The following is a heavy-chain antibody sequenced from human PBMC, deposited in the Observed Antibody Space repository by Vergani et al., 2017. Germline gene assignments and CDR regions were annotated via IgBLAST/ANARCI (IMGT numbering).Heavy chain of an antibody. Sequence: VQLVESGGGVVQPGRSRRLSCAGAGFTFDTYTMAYVRQAPGKGLEWVATISSGGGDIFYADSVKGRFTISRDNSKNTLFLQMNSLKDEDTAVYYCTTALGLYYLHGEYFQYWGRGTLVSVSS. CDR2: ISSGGGDI. J-gene: IGHJ1*01. D-gene: IGHD3-10*01. CDR1: GFTFDTYT. CDR3: TTALGLYYLHGEYFQY. V-gene: IGHV3-23*04.